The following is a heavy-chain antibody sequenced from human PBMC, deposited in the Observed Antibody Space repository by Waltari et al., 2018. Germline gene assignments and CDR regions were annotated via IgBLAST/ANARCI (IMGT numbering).Heavy chain of an antibody. CDR2: SSGGRSYT. J-gene: IGHJ4*02. D-gene: IGHD3-16*01. V-gene: IGHV3-21*02. CDR3: AREWGVMIGTAAYYLDH. CDR1: GFTFSSYT. Sequence: EVQLVGSGGGLVKPGGSLRLSCAASGFTFSSYTMNWVRQAPGNGLEWVSSSSGGRSYTYYADSVKGRFTISRDNVKNSLYLQMNSLRVEDTAVYYCAREWGVMIGTAAYYLDHWTQGTLVTVSS.